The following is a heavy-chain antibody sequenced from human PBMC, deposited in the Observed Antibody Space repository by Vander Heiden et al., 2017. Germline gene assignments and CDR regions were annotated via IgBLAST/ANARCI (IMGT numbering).Heavy chain of an antibody. J-gene: IGHJ6*02. CDR2: ISRSSTYI. V-gene: IGHV3-21*02. Sequence: EVQMVESVGDLVNPGGSLRLSCAASGFPLSSQNMHGVRQIPGKGLELVSSISRSSTYIYYADSVRGRFTISRDNAKNSLYLEMNSLRLEDTGVYYCASRAITTLGVGGYYGMDVWGQGTTVTVSS. D-gene: IGHD3-3*01. CDR3: ASRAITTLGVGGYYGMDV. CDR1: GFPLSSQN.